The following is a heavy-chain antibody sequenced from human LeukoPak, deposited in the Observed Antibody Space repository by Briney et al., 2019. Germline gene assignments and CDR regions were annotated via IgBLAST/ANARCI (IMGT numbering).Heavy chain of an antibody. V-gene: IGHV3-48*03. CDR2: ISSSGSTI. CDR3: AKDYTMID. D-gene: IGHD3-22*01. Sequence: PGGSLRLSCAASGFTFSSYEMNWVRQAPGKGLEWVSYISSSGSTIYYADSVKGRFTISRDNSKNSLYLQMNSLRTEDTALYYCAKDYTMIDWGQGTMVTVSS. CDR1: GFTFSSYE. J-gene: IGHJ3*01.